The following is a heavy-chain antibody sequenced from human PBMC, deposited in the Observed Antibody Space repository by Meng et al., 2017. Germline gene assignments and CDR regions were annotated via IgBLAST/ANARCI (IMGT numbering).Heavy chain of an antibody. CDR2: INPNSGVT. CDR1: GYTFTGYY. J-gene: IGHJ4*02. Sequence: GRLLAVGAGVKKPGDSVKVSCKAAGYTFTGYYMHWVRQATGQGLEWMGRINPNSGVTNNSKKFQGRVTMHRDTSISTAYMELSRLRSDDTAVYYCARDKTSVRYSSGWAHYWGQGTLVTVSS. V-gene: IGHV1-2*06. CDR3: ARDKTSVRYSSGWAHY. D-gene: IGHD6-19*01.